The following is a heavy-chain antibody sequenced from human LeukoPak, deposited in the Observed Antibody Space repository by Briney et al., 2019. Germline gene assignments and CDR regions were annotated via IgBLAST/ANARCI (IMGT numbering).Heavy chain of an antibody. CDR2: IYPGDPDT. J-gene: IGHJ4*02. CDR3: ARQEDSSSTWNHFDY. V-gene: IGHV5-51*01. CDR1: GYRFTSYW. D-gene: IGHD6-13*01. Sequence: GESLKISFKGSGYRFTSYWIGWVRQMPGKGLEWMGIIYPGDPDTRYSPSFQGQVTISADKSISTAYLQWSSLKAADTAMYYCARQEDSSSTWNHFDYWGQGTLVTVSS.